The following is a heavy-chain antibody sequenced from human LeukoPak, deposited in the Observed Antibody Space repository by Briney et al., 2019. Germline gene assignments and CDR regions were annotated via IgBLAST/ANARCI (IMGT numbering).Heavy chain of an antibody. J-gene: IGHJ6*03. V-gene: IGHV1-18*01. CDR1: GYTFTSYD. CDR2: ISAYNGNT. Sequence: GASVKVSCKASGYTFTSYDINWVRQATGQGLEWMGWISAYNGNTNYAQKLQGRVTMTTDTSTSTAYMELRSLRSDDTAVYYCARLVGTYSYYMDVWGKGTTVTVSS. CDR3: ARLVGTYSYYMDV. D-gene: IGHD1-26*01.